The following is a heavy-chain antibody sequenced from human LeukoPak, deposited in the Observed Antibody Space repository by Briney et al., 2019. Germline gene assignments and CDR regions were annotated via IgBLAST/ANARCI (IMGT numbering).Heavy chain of an antibody. CDR1: GFTFDDYA. CDR2: ISGSGGST. Sequence: GGSLRLSCAASGFTFDDYAMSWVRQAPGKGLEWVSAISGSGGSTYYADSVKGRFTISRDNSKNTLYLQMNSLRAEDTAVYYCAKGGTTVTTQLDYWGQGTLVTVSS. CDR3: AKGGTTVTTQLDY. V-gene: IGHV3-23*01. D-gene: IGHD4-17*01. J-gene: IGHJ4*02.